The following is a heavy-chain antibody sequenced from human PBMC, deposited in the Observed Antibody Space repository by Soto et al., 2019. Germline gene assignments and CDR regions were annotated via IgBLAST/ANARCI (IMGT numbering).Heavy chain of an antibody. D-gene: IGHD2-15*01. CDR1: RGAFSNYG. CDR3: ARGTSGLITDYFDF. Sequence: QVHLVQSGAEVKKPGSSVKVSCKASRGAFSNYGISWVRQAPGQGLEWMGGIIPIFNTPTYAQKFQGRVTITADISTTTAYMEMTSLSSEDTAVYYCARGTSGLITDYFDFWGQGTLVTVSS. V-gene: IGHV1-69*06. CDR2: IIPIFNTP. J-gene: IGHJ4*02.